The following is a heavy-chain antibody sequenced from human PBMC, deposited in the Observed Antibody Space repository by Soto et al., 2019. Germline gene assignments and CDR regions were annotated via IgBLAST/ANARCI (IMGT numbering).Heavy chain of an antibody. V-gene: IGHV4-34*01. CDR1: GGSFTTYY. D-gene: IGHD4-4*01. Sequence: PSETLSLTCAVYGGSFTTYYWSWIRQSPGKGLEWIGEINNIGSTNYNPSLKSRVTISVDTSKNQFSLKLNSVTAADTAVYYCARGRSTTVTRRLFVYWGQGTLVTVSS. CDR2: INNIGST. J-gene: IGHJ4*02. CDR3: ARGRSTTVTRRLFVY.